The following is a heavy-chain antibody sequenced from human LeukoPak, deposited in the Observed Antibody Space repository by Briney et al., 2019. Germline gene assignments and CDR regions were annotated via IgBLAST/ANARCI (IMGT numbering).Heavy chain of an antibody. CDR1: GGSISSYY. CDR2: IYTSGST. V-gene: IGHV4-4*07. D-gene: IGHD1-1*01. CDR3: ARAGTTPYYYYYYMDV. Sequence: PSETLSLTCTVSGGSISSYYWSWIRQPAGKGLEWIGRIYTSGSTNYNPSLKSRVTMSVDTSKNQFSLKLSSVTAADTAVFYCARAGTTPYYYYYYMDVWGKGTTVTVSS. J-gene: IGHJ6*03.